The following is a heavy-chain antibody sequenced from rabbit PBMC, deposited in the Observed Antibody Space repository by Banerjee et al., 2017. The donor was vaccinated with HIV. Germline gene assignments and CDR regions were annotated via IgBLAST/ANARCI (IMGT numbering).Heavy chain of an antibody. CDR2: IDPVFGST. CDR1: GFSISRYY. Sequence: QLKESGGGLVTPGGILTLTCTASGFSISRYYMSWVRQAPGKGLEWIGYIDPVFGSTYYASWVNGRFTISSHNAQNTLYLQLNSLTAADTATYFCATWAGSSNSLDLWGPGTLVTVS. D-gene: IGHD8-1*01. CDR3: ATWAGSSNSLDL. J-gene: IGHJ3*01. V-gene: IGHV1S7*01.